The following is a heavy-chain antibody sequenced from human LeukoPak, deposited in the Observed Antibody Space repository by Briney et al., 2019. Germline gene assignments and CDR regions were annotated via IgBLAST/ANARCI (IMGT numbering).Heavy chain of an antibody. D-gene: IGHD3-10*01. Sequence: SVKVSCKASGGTFSSYAISWVRQAPGQGLEWMGGIIPIFGTANYAQKFQGRVTITADESTSTAYMELSSLRSEDTAVYYCARVLFGELLSARYYYMDVWGKGTTVTISS. J-gene: IGHJ6*03. CDR2: IIPIFGTA. CDR1: GGTFSSYA. V-gene: IGHV1-69*13. CDR3: ARVLFGELLSARYYYMDV.